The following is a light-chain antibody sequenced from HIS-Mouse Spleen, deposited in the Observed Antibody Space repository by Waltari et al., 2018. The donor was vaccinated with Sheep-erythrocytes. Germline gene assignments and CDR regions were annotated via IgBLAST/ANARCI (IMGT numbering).Light chain of an antibody. CDR2: LGS. J-gene: IGKJ1*01. Sequence: DIVMTQSPLSLPVTPGEPASISCRSSQGLLHSNGYNYLDWYLQKPGQSPQLLIYLGSNRASGVPDRFSGSGSGTDFTLKISRVEAEDVGVYYCMQALQTPRTFGQGTKVEI. V-gene: IGKV2-28*01. CDR3: MQALQTPRT. CDR1: QGLLHSNGYNY.